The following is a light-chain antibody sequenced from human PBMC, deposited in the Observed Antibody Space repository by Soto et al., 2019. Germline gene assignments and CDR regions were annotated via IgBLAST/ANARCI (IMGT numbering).Light chain of an antibody. CDR1: QSISSH. J-gene: IGKJ4*01. CDR3: QXXSNWPLT. V-gene: IGKV3-11*01. Sequence: IVLTQSPATLSLSPGERATLSCRASQSISSHLAWYQQKPGQAPRLLMYDASNRATGILARFSGSGSGTDFTLTISSLEPEXFAVXYXQXXSNWPLTFGGGTKVEIK. CDR2: DAS.